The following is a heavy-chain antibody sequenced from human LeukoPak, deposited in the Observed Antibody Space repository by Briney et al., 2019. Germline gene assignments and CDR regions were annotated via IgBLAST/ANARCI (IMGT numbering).Heavy chain of an antibody. V-gene: IGHV3-23*01. D-gene: IGHD1-26*01. J-gene: IGHJ4*02. CDR3: AKAVVVGASNFDC. Sequence: PGGSLRLSCAASGFTFSSYAVSWVRQAPGKGLEWVAAISASGDSAYYADSVKGRVTISRDNSRSTLYLQMSSLRAEDTAIHYCAKAVVVGASNFDCWGQGTLVTVSS. CDR2: ISASGDSA. CDR1: GFTFSSYA.